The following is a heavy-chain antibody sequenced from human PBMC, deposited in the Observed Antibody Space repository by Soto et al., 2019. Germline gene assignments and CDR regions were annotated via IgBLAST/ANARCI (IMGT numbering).Heavy chain of an antibody. CDR3: AKDFSSGYYRPSFDY. J-gene: IGHJ4*02. CDR2: ISGSGGST. V-gene: IGHV3-23*01. CDR1: GFTFSSYA. Sequence: GGSLRLSCAASGFTFSSYAMSWVRQAPGKGLEWVSAISGSGGSTYYADSVKGRFTISRDNSKNTLYLQMNSLRAEDTAVYYCAKDFSSGYYRPSFDYWGQGTLVTVSS. D-gene: IGHD3-22*01.